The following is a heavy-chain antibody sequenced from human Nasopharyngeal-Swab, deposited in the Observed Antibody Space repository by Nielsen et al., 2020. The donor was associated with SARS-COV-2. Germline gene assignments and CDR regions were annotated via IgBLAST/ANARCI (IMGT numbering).Heavy chain of an antibody. J-gene: IGHJ6*03. Sequence: SETLSLTCTVSGGSISNSYYWGWIRQPPGRGLEWIGSIAYSGNTDYNLSLKSRVTISVDTSKNQFSLRLSSVTAADTAIYYCARGLSGVVPAPILGLGPFYSYYYMDVWGKGTTVTVSS. D-gene: IGHD2-2*01. CDR1: GGSISNSYY. CDR3: ARGLSGVVPAPILGLGPFYSYYYMDV. CDR2: IAYSGNT. V-gene: IGHV4-39*07.